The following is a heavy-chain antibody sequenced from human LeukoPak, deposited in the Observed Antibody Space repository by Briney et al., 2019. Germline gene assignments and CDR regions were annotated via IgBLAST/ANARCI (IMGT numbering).Heavy chain of an antibody. CDR2: INASGGST. V-gene: IGHV1-46*01. J-gene: IGHJ4*02. CDR1: GYTFTSYY. Sequence: ASVKVSCKASGYTFTSYYMHWVRQAPGQGLEWMGIINASGGSTSYAQKFQGRVTMTRDMSTSTVYMELSSLRSEDTAVYYCAREGPGYCSGDNCYSQSFFDYWGQGSLVTVSS. D-gene: IGHD2-15*01. CDR3: AREGPGYCSGDNCYSQSFFDY.